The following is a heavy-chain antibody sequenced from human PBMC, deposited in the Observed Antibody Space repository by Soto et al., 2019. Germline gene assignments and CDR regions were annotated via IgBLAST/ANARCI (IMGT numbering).Heavy chain of an antibody. Sequence: GSLRLSCXASRFTFSTYSINWVRPTPLNWLEWVSSISSSSSYIYYADSLKGRFTISRDNAKNSLYLQMNSLRAEDTAVYYCARELAVPAPPYYYYGMDVWGQGTTVTVSS. CDR2: ISSSSSYI. CDR1: RFTFSTYS. D-gene: IGHD2-2*01. V-gene: IGHV3-21*01. J-gene: IGHJ6*02. CDR3: ARELAVPAPPYYYYGMDV.